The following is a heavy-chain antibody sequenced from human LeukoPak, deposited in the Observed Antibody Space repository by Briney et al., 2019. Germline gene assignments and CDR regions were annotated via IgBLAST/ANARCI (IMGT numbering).Heavy chain of an antibody. CDR1: GFTLSSYE. J-gene: IGHJ4*02. V-gene: IGHV3-48*03. Sequence: GGSLRLSCAASGFTLSSYEMNWVRQAPGKGLEGVSFFSSSGSTKYYADSVKGRFTISRDNAENSLYLQMNSLRAEDTAVYYCARRYCSSTSSTLDYWGQGTLVTVSS. CDR2: FSSSGSTK. CDR3: ARRYCSSTSSTLDY. D-gene: IGHD2-2*01.